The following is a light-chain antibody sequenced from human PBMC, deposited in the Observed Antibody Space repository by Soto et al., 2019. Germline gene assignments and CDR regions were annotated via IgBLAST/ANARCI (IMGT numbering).Light chain of an antibody. CDR2: GAS. J-gene: IGKJ3*01. CDR3: HQYGSLPFT. Sequence: EIVLTQSPGTLSLSPGERATLSCRASQSVSSTYLAWSQQKPGQAPRLLIYGASSRATGIPDRFSGSGSGTHFTLTISRLESEDFAVYYCHQYGSLPFTFGPGTKVDIK. CDR1: QSVSSTY. V-gene: IGKV3-20*01.